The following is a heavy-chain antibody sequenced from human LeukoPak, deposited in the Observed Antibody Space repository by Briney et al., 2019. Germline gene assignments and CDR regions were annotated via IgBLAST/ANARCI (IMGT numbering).Heavy chain of an antibody. Sequence: PGGSLRLSCAASGFTFSSYGMHWVRQAPGKGLEWVAFIRYDGSNKYYVDSVKGRFTISRDNSKNTLYLQMNSLRAEDTAVYYCAKDSDFWSGYYIDYWGQGTLVTVSS. CDR1: GFTFSSYG. CDR3: AKDSDFWSGYYIDY. J-gene: IGHJ4*02. D-gene: IGHD3-3*01. V-gene: IGHV3-30*02. CDR2: IRYDGSNK.